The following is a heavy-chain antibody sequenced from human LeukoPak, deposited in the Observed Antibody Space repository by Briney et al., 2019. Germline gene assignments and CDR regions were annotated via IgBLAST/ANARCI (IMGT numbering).Heavy chain of an antibody. Sequence: ASVKVSCKASGGTFSSYAISWVRQAPGQGLEWMGGIIPIFGTANYAQKFQGRVTITADESTSTVYMELSSLRSEDTAVYYCARGVYSYRIDYWGQGTLVTVSS. V-gene: IGHV1-69*13. CDR1: GGTFSSYA. D-gene: IGHD5-18*01. CDR3: ARGVYSYRIDY. J-gene: IGHJ4*02. CDR2: IIPIFGTA.